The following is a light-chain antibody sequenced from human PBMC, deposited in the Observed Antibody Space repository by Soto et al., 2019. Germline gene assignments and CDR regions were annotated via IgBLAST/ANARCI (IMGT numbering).Light chain of an antibody. V-gene: IGKV4-1*01. CDR1: QSVLYSGNNKNY. CDR2: WAS. Sequence: IVTTQSPASLAVSLGERATINCKSNQSVLYSGNNKNYLAWYQHKPGQPPRLLINWASARESGVPDRFSGAGSGTDFTLTISSLQAEDVAVYFCQQYYGTPLTFGGGTKVDI. J-gene: IGKJ4*01. CDR3: QQYYGTPLT.